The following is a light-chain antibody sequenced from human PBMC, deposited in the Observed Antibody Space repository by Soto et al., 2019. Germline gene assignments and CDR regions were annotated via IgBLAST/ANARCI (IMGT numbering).Light chain of an antibody. CDR1: QSVSSN. CDR2: GAS. V-gene: IGKV3-15*01. Sequence: EIVMTQSPATLSVSPGERATLSCRARQSVSSNLAWYQQKPGQAPRLLIYGASTRATGIPARFSGSGSGTEFTLTISSRQSEDFAVYYCQQYNNWPPTFGQGTKVEIK. J-gene: IGKJ1*01. CDR3: QQYNNWPPT.